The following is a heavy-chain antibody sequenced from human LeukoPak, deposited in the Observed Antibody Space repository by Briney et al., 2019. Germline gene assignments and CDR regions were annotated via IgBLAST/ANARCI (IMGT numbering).Heavy chain of an antibody. CDR3: ASVVYYYDSSGYEGGYYFDY. V-gene: IGHV4-34*01. J-gene: IGHJ4*02. Sequence: SETLSLTCAVYGGSFSGYYWSWIRQPPGKGLEWIGEINHSGSTNYNPSLKSRVTISVDTSKNQFSLKLSSVTAADTAVYYCASVVYYYDSSGYEGGYYFDYWGQGTLVTVSS. CDR1: GGSFSGYY. CDR2: INHSGST. D-gene: IGHD3-22*01.